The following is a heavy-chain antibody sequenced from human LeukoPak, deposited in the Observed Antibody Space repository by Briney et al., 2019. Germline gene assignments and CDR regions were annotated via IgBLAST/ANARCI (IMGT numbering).Heavy chain of an antibody. CDR1: GGSITITNYY. V-gene: IGHV4-39*07. D-gene: IGHD6-19*01. Sequence: PSETLSLTCTVSGGSITITNYYWGWIRQPPGKGLEWVGNIYHDGSTYYNPSLKSRVTISVDTSKNQFSLKLSSVTAADTAVYYCARAGYSSGWYLVGWFDPWGQGTLVTVSS. CDR3: ARAGYSSGWYLVGWFDP. CDR2: IYHDGST. J-gene: IGHJ5*02.